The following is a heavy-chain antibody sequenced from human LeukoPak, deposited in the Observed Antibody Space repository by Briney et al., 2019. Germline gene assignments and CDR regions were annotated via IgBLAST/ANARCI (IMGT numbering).Heavy chain of an antibody. V-gene: IGHV3-23*01. CDR1: GFTFSSYA. CDR3: ARALGGYTDYGMDV. D-gene: IGHD6-25*01. Sequence: PGGSLRLSCAASGFTFSSYAMSWVRQAPGKGLEWVLAISGSGGSTYYADSVKGRFTISRDNAKNSLYLQMNSLRAEDTAVYYCARALGGYTDYGMDVWGQGTTVTVSS. CDR2: ISGSGGST. J-gene: IGHJ6*02.